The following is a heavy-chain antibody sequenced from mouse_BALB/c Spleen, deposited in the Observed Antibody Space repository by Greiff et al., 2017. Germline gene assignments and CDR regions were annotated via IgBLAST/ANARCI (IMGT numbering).Heavy chain of an antibody. Sequence: VQLQQSGAELVRPGSSVKISCKASGYAFSSYWMNWVKQRPGQGLEWIGQIYPGDGDTNYNGKFKGKATLTADKSSSTAYMQLSSLTSEDSAVYFCARSGYDGYYSAFDYWGQGTTLTVSS. D-gene: IGHD2-3*01. CDR1: GYAFSSYW. J-gene: IGHJ2*01. CDR3: ARSGYDGYYSAFDY. V-gene: IGHV1-80*01. CDR2: IYPGDGDT.